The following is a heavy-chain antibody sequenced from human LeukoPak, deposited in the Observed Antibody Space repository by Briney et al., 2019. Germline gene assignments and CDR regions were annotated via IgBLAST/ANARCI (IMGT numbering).Heavy chain of an antibody. CDR2: INHSGST. J-gene: IGHJ4*02. V-gene: IGHV4-34*01. CDR3: AGENRYYYDSSGYSDY. CDR1: GGSFSGYY. Sequence: SETLSLTCAVYGGSFSGYYWSWIRQPPGKGLEWIGEINHSGSTNYNPSLKSRVTISVDTSKNQFSLKLSSVTAADTAVYYCAGENRYYYDSSGYSDYWGQGTLVTVSS. D-gene: IGHD3-22*01.